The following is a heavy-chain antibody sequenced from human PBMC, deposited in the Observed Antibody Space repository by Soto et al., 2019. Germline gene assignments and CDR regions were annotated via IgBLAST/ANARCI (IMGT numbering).Heavy chain of an antibody. Sequence: GESLTVWSKVAEDKVACYGGPWFLQMPGRSLELMGIIYPSDSVTRYRPSFQGKVTISADKSISSAYLQWSSLRASDTAMYYCARGGVSTRTFDYWGQGTLVTSPQ. CDR2: IYPSDSVT. J-gene: IGHJ4*02. CDR1: EDKVACYG. V-gene: IGHV5-51*01. D-gene: IGHD3-3*01. CDR3: ARGGVSTRTFDY.